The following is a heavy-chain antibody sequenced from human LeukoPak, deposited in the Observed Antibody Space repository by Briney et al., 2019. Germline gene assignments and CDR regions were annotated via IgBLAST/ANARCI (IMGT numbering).Heavy chain of an antibody. D-gene: IGHD3-10*01. CDR3: ARDLRDGSGSPDYYYGMDV. V-gene: IGHV1-69*13. J-gene: IGHJ6*02. CDR2: IIPIFGTA. CDR1: GGTFGSYA. Sequence: SVKVSCKASGGTFGSYAISWVRQAPGQGLEWMGGIIPIFGTANYAQKFQGRVTITADESTSTAYMELSSLRSEDTAVYYCARDLRDGSGSPDYYYGMDVWGQGTTVTVSS.